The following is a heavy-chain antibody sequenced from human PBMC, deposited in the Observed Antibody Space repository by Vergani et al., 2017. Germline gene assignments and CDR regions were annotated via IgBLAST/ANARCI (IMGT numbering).Heavy chain of an antibody. CDR3: AHSLNYDILTGYANYFDY. J-gene: IGHJ4*02. V-gene: IGHV2-5*02. D-gene: IGHD3-9*01. CDR1: GFSLSTSGVG. Sequence: QITLKESGPTLVKPTQTLTLTCTFSGFSLSTSGVGVGWIRQPPGKALEWLALIYWDDDKRYSPALKSRLTITKDTSKNQVVLTMTNMDPVDAATYYCAHSLNYDILTGYANYFDYWGQGTLGTVSS. CDR2: IYWDDDK.